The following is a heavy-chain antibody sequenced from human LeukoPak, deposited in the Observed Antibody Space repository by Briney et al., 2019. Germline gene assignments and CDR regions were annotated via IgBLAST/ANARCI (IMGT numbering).Heavy chain of an antibody. Sequence: SETLSLTCTVSGGSISSYYWSWIRQPPGKGLEWIGYIYYSGSTYYNTSLKSRVTISVDTSKNQFSLKLSSVTAADTAVYYCARALVRGAPGLFDYWGQGTLVTVSS. CDR3: ARALVRGAPGLFDY. CDR2: IYYSGST. D-gene: IGHD3-10*01. J-gene: IGHJ4*02. CDR1: GGSISSYY. V-gene: IGHV4-59*12.